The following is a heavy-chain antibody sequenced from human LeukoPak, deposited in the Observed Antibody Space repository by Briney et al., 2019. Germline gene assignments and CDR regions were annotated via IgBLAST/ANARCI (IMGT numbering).Heavy chain of an antibody. Sequence: KPGESLKISCKGSGYSFTSYWIGWVRQMPGKGLEWMGIIYPGDSDTRYSPSFQGQVTIAVDKSINTAYLQWSSLKASDTAMYYCARIRPERAERPYFFDYWGQGTLVTVSS. D-gene: IGHD5-24*01. CDR3: ARIRPERAERPYFFDY. CDR2: IYPGDSDT. V-gene: IGHV5-51*03. J-gene: IGHJ4*02. CDR1: GYSFTSYW.